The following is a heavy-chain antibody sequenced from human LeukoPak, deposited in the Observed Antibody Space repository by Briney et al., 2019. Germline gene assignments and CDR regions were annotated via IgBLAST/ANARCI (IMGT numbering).Heavy chain of an antibody. CDR2: ISWNSGSI. J-gene: IGHJ4*02. CDR3: AKGGSSWSFDY. D-gene: IGHD6-13*01. V-gene: IGHV3-9*01. CDR1: GFIFDDYA. Sequence: GGSLRLSCAASGFIFDDYAMHWVRQAPGKGLEWVSGISWNSGSIDYADSVKGRFTISRDNAKNSLYLQMNSLRAEDTALYYCAKGGSSWSFDYWGQGTLVTVSS.